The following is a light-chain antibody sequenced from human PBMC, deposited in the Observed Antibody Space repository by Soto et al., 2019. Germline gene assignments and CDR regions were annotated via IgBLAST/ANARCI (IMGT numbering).Light chain of an antibody. J-gene: IGKJ2*01. CDR2: GAS. CDR1: QSISSE. Sequence: EIVMTQSPATLSVSPGESATLSCRASQSISSELAWYQQKPGQPPRLLIYGASTRATGVPARFTGSGSGSDFTLSIRRLQSEDSAVYYCQQCHNWPLTFGQGTRLEI. V-gene: IGKV3-15*01. CDR3: QQCHNWPLT.